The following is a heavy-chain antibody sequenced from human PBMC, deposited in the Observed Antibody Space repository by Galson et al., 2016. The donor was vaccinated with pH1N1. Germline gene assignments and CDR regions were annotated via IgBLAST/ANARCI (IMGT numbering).Heavy chain of an antibody. CDR1: GFTFRTYA. V-gene: IGHV3-7*01. CDR3: ARDFRSRYCSGGSCYYYYYGMDV. CDR2: IYQDGSER. J-gene: IGHJ6*02. Sequence: SLRLSCAASGFTFRTYAMHWVRQAPGKGLEWVANIYQDGSERYYVDSVKGRFTISRDNAKNSLYLQLNSLRAEDTAVYYCARDFRSRYCSGGSCYYYYYGMDVWGQGTTVTVSS. D-gene: IGHD2-15*01.